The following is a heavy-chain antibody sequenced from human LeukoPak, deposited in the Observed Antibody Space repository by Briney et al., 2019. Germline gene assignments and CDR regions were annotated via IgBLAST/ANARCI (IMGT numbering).Heavy chain of an antibody. D-gene: IGHD6-19*01. CDR3: ARRERIAVAGTGNWFDP. J-gene: IGHJ5*02. V-gene: IGHV4-31*03. Sequence: SQTLSLTCTVSGGSISSGGYYWSWIRQHPGKGLEWIGYIYYSGSTYYNPSLKSRVTISVDTSKNQFSLKLSSVTAADTAVYYCARRERIAVAGTGNWFDPWGQGTLVTVSS. CDR1: GGSISSGGYY. CDR2: IYYSGST.